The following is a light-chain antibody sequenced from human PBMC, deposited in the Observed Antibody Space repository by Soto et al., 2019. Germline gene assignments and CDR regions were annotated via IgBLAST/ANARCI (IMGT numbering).Light chain of an antibody. J-gene: IGKJ2*01. V-gene: IGKV3-11*01. Sequence: EIVLTQSPATLSLSPGERVTLSCRASQSVSSYLAWYQQKPGQAPRLLIYDASNRATGIPARFSGSGSGTDFTLTISSLEPEDSAVYYCQQRSNWPRSYTFGQGTKLEIK. CDR3: QQRSNWPRSYT. CDR2: DAS. CDR1: QSVSSY.